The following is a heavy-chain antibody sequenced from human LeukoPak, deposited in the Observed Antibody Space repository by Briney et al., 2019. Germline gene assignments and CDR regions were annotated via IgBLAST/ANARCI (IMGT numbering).Heavy chain of an antibody. J-gene: IGHJ6*02. Sequence: PGTSLRLSCAASGFIFSDYAMHWVRQAPGKGLEWVAQIWFDGSKKNYADSVKGRFTISRDQSKNMVSLQMNSLRAEDTALYYCAKDGQSYAPYAMDVWGQGTTVTVSS. CDR2: IWFDGSKK. V-gene: IGHV3-30*18. D-gene: IGHD5-18*01. CDR3: AKDGQSYAPYAMDV. CDR1: GFIFSDYA.